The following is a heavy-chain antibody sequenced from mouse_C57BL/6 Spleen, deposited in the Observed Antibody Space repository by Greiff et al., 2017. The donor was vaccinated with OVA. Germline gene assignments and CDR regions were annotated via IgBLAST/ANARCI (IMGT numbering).Heavy chain of an antibody. Sequence: QVQLKQPGAELVKPGASVKLSCKASGYTFTSYWMHWVKQRPGQGLEWIGMIHPNSGSTNYNEKFKSKATLTVDKSSSTAYMQLSSLTSEDSAVYYCASPFTTVVHWYFDVWGTGTTVTVSS. D-gene: IGHD1-1*01. CDR2: IHPNSGST. CDR3: ASPFTTVVHWYFDV. V-gene: IGHV1-64*01. J-gene: IGHJ1*03. CDR1: GYTFTSYW.